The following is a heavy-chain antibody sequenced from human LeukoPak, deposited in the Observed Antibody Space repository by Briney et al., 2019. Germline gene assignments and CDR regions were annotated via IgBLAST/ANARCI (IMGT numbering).Heavy chain of an antibody. J-gene: IGHJ3*02. Sequence: GGSLRLSCAASGFTVSSNYMSWVRQAPGKGLEWVAVISYDGSNKYYADSVKGRFTISRDNSKNTLYLQMNSLRAEDTAVYYCAKSLDTAMVGDAFDIWGQGTMVTVSS. CDR2: ISYDGSNK. CDR3: AKSLDTAMVGDAFDI. CDR1: GFTVSSNY. D-gene: IGHD5-18*01. V-gene: IGHV3-30*18.